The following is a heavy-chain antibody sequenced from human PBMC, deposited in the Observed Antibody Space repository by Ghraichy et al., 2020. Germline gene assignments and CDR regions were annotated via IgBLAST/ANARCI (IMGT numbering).Heavy chain of an antibody. Sequence: GGSLRLSCTASGFTFSSYNMNWVRQAPGKGLEWVSYISSSTIYYADSVKGRFTISRDNAKNSLYLQMNSLRDEDTAVYYCARGVYCSSTSCYSYNWFDPWGQGTLVTVSS. CDR1: GFTFSSYN. J-gene: IGHJ5*02. D-gene: IGHD2-2*01. CDR3: ARGVYCSSTSCYSYNWFDP. CDR2: ISSSTI. V-gene: IGHV3-48*02.